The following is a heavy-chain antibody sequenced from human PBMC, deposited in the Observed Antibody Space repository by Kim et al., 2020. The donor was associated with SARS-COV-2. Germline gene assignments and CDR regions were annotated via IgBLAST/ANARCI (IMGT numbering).Heavy chain of an antibody. J-gene: IGHJ6*02. D-gene: IGHD6-19*01. CDR3: AKDRLVRDYYYYGMDV. CDR2: ISYDGSNK. V-gene: IGHV3-30*18. Sequence: GGSLRLSCAASGFTFSSYGMHWVRQAPGKGLEWVAVISYDGSNKYYADSVKGRFTISRDNSKNTLYLQMNSLRAEDTAVYYCAKDRLVRDYYYYGMDVWGQGTTVTVSS. CDR1: GFTFSSYG.